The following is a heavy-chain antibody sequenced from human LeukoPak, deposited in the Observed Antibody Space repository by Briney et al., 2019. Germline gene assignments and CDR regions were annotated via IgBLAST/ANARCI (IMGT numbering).Heavy chain of an antibody. V-gene: IGHV1-2*02. D-gene: IGHD4-23*01. CDR3: ARDRTVGNAFDI. CDR1: GYTFTGYY. CDR2: INPNSGGT. J-gene: IGHJ3*02. Sequence: ASVKVSCKASGYTFTGYYMHWVRQAPGQGLEWMGWINPNSGGTNYAQKFQGRVTMTRDTPISTAYMELSRLRSDDTAVYYCARDRTVGNAFDIWGQGTMVTVSS.